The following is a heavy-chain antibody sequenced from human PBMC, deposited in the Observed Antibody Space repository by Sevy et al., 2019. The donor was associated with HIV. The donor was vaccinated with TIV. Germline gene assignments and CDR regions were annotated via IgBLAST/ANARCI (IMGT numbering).Heavy chain of an antibody. D-gene: IGHD3-22*01. J-gene: IGHJ4*02. V-gene: IGHV3-21*01. CDR2: ISSSSSYI. Sequence: GGSLRLSCAASGFTFSSYSMNWVRQAPGKGLEWVSSISSSSSYIYYADSVKGRFTISRDNAKNPLYLQMNSLRAEDTAVYYCAGVEYYYDSSGYYDYWGQGTLVTVSS. CDR1: GFTFSSYS. CDR3: AGVEYYYDSSGYYDY.